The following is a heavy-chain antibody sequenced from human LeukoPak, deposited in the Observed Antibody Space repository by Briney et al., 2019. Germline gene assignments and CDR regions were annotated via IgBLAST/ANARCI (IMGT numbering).Heavy chain of an antibody. CDR3: VRWNDNYFDF. Sequence: GGSLRLSCESSGFFFTTYSMNWVRQAPGKGLEWVSSITTSSSYIYYADSVEGRFTISRDNAKNSVFLQMNSLRAEDTAVYYCVRWNDNYFDFWGQGTLVTVSS. CDR1: GFFFTTYS. V-gene: IGHV3-21*01. J-gene: IGHJ4*02. CDR2: ITTSSSYI. D-gene: IGHD1-1*01.